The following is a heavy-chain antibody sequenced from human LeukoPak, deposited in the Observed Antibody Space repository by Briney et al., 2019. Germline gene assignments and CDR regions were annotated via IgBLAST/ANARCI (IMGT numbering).Heavy chain of an antibody. CDR3: ARDHSSGWSCAFDI. D-gene: IGHD6-19*01. CDR1: GFTVRSNC. V-gene: IGHV3-66*01. J-gene: IGHJ3*02. Sequence: PGGSLRLSCAASGFTVRSNCMSWVRQAPGKGLEWVSVIYSGGSTYYADSVKGRFTISRDNSKNTLYLQMNSLRAEDTAVYYCARDHSSGWSCAFDIWGQGTMVTVSS. CDR2: IYSGGST.